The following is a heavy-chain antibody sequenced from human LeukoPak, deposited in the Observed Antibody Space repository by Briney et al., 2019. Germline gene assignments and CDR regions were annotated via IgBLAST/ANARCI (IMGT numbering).Heavy chain of an antibody. V-gene: IGHV3-53*01. Sequence: GGSLRLSCAASGFTVSSNYMSWVRQAPGKGLEWVSVIYSGGSTYYADSVKGRFTISRDNSKNTLYLQMNSLRAEDTAVYYCARDATMVPLYYYYYMDVWGKGTTVTVSS. D-gene: IGHD3-10*01. CDR3: ARDATMVPLYYYYYMDV. CDR1: GFTVSSNY. J-gene: IGHJ6*03. CDR2: IYSGGST.